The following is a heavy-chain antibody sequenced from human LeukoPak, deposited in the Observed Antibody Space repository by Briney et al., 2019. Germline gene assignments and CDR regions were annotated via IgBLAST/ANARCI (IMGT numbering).Heavy chain of an antibody. CDR2: IYSRGST. J-gene: IGHJ4*02. CDR1: GGSISTYS. Sequence: SETLSLICTVSGGSISTYSWSWIRQPAGKGLEWIGRIYSRGSTNYNPSLKSRVTISKDTSKNQFSLKLSSVTAADTAVYYCAKIGRSEPDYSGQGTLVTVSS. D-gene: IGHD3/OR15-3a*01. V-gene: IGHV4-4*07. CDR3: AKIGRSEPDY.